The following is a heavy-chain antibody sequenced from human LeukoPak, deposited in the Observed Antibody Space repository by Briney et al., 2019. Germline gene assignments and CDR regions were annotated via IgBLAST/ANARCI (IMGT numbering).Heavy chain of an antibody. CDR2: IYYSGST. J-gene: IGHJ4*02. CDR3: ARDHCNGGSCYSYEV. Sequence: SETLSLTCTGSGGSISTYYWSWIRQPPGKGLEWIGYIYYSGSTNYNPSLKSRVTISVDTSKNQFSLKLSSVTAADTAVYYCARDHCNGGSCYSYEVWGQGTLVTVSS. V-gene: IGHV4-59*08. D-gene: IGHD2-15*01. CDR1: GGSISTYY.